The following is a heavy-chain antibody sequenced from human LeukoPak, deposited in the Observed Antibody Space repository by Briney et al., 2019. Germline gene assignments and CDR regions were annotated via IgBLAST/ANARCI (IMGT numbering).Heavy chain of an antibody. CDR2: IIPIFGTA. D-gene: IGHD3-22*01. Sequence: SVKVSCKASGGTFSSYAISWVRQAPGQGLESMGGIIPIFGTANYAQKFQGRVTITADESTSTAYMELSSLRSEDAAVYYCARSVDYYDSSGYYYWGQGTLVTVSS. CDR1: GGTFSSYA. CDR3: ARSVDYYDSSGYYY. J-gene: IGHJ4*02. V-gene: IGHV1-69*13.